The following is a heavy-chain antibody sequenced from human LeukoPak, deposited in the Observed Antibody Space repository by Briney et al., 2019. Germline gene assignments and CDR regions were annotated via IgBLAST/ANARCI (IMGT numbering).Heavy chain of an antibody. CDR1: GFTVSSNY. CDR3: ARGLYDTSWNFDY. V-gene: IGHV3-66*01. CDR2: IDSGGRK. D-gene: IGHD3-3*01. J-gene: IGHJ4*02. Sequence: GGSLRLSCAASGFTVSSNYMSWVRQAPGKGLEWVSVIDSGGRKKYAESVKGRFTISRDNSKNTLFLQMNSLRAEDTAVYYCARGLYDTSWNFDYWGQGTLVTVSS.